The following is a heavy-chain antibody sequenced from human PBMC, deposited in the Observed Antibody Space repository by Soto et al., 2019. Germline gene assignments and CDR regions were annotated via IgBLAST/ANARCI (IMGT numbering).Heavy chain of an antibody. D-gene: IGHD6-13*01. CDR1: GVSISSYC. J-gene: IGHJ4*02. Sequence: PSETLSLTCSVSGVSISSYCWSWVRQPPGKGLEWIGYIYYGGSTNYNPSLKSRVTISADTSKNQLSLRLNSVTAADTAVYYCARSPQDSSSWDIFFAYWGQGTLVTVSS. V-gene: IGHV4-59*01. CDR3: ARSPQDSSSWDIFFAY. CDR2: IYYGGST.